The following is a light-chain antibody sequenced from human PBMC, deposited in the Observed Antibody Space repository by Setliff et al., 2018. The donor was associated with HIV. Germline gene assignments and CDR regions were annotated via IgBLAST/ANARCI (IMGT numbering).Light chain of an antibody. J-gene: IGLJ1*01. CDR2: DVN. CDR3: SPYTSRSTKV. Sequence: QSVLTQPASVSGSPGQSITISCSGTSSDVGGYNYVSWYQQHPGKAPKLMIYDVNKRPSGVSNRFSGSKSGNTASLTISGLQAEDEADYYCSPYTSRSTKVFGTGTKVTVL. V-gene: IGLV2-14*01. CDR1: SSDVGGYNY.